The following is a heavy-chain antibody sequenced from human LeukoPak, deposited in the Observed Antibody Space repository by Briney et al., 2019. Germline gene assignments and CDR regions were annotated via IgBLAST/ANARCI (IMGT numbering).Heavy chain of an antibody. J-gene: IGHJ1*01. D-gene: IGHD6-13*01. CDR1: GGSMSGYF. V-gene: IGHV4-59*01. CDR3: ARSITSSWYGDFQH. Sequence: SETLSLTCTVSGGSMSGYFWSWIRQPPGKGLEWIGYIYYSGSTNYNPSLKSRVTISVDTSKNQFSLKLSSVTAADTAVYYCARSITSSWYGDFQHWGQGTLVTVPS. CDR2: IYYSGST.